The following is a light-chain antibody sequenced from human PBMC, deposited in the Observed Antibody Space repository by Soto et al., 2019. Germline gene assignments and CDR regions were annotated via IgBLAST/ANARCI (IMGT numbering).Light chain of an antibody. CDR3: QAWDSSTAV. J-gene: IGLJ1*01. CDR1: KLGDKL. V-gene: IGLV3-1*01. CDR2: QDS. Sequence: SYELTRPPSVSVSPGLTASITCSGDKLGDKLAYWYQQKPGQSPVLVMYQDSKRPSGIPERFSGSNSGNTATLTISGTQSMDEADYYCQAWDSSTAVFGTGTKVTVL.